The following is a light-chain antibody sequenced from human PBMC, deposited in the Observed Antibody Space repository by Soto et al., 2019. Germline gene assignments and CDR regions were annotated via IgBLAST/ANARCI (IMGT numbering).Light chain of an antibody. CDR1: KSDIGVYDF. Sequence: SALTQPPSESGSPEQSNTISCTVTKSDIGVYDFVSWYQHHPGKAPRLIIYEVVQRPSGFPDRFSGSKSGNTASLTVSGLQAADEADYFCKSYAGSNTYVFGSGTKITVL. J-gene: IGLJ1*01. V-gene: IGLV2-8*01. CDR2: EVV. CDR3: KSYAGSNTYV.